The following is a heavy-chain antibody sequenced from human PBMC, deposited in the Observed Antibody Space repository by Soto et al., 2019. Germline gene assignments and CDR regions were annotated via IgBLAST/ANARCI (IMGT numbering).Heavy chain of an antibody. V-gene: IGHV3-48*03. CDR2: ISRSGGTI. J-gene: IGHJ6*02. D-gene: IGHD3-22*01. CDR3: ARDVNYYDSGGGHYYYYGMDV. Sequence: PWWSLRLSCSASVFTCNTYEMNWVRQAPGKGLEWVSYISRSGGTIYYADSVKGRVTISRDNAKNSLYLQLNSLRAEDTAVYFCARDVNYYDSGGGHYYYYGMDVWGQGTTVTVSS. CDR1: VFTCNTYE.